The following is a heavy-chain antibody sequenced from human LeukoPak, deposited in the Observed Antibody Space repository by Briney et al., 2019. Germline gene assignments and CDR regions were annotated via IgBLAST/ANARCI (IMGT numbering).Heavy chain of an antibody. V-gene: IGHV4-59*08. Sequence: SETLSLTCTVSGGSISSYYWSWIREPPGKGLEWIGYTYYSGSTNYNPSLKSRVTISVDTSKNQFSLKLSSVTAADTAVYYCARASGRYYPFDYWGQGTLVTVSS. CDR2: TYYSGST. J-gene: IGHJ4*02. CDR3: ARASGRYYPFDY. D-gene: IGHD1-26*01. CDR1: GGSISSYY.